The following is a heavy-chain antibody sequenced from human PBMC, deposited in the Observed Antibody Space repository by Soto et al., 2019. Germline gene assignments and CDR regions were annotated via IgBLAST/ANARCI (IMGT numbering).Heavy chain of an antibody. CDR2: INAGNGNT. V-gene: IGHV1-3*01. CDR3: AREDIVA. CDR1: GYTFTSYA. Sequence: ASVKVSCKASGYTFTSYAMHWVRQAPGQRLEWMGWINAGNGNTKYSRKFQGRVTITRDTSASTAYMELSSLRSEDTAVYYCAREDIVAWGQGTLVTVSS. D-gene: IGHD2-15*01. J-gene: IGHJ5*02.